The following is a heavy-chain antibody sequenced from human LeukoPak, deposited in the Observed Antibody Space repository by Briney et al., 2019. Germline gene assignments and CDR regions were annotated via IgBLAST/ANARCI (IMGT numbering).Heavy chain of an antibody. J-gene: IGHJ4*02. CDR2: ISSNGGST. Sequence: TGGSLRLSCSASGFTFSSYAMHWVRQAPGKGLEYVSAISSNGGSTYYADSVKGRFTISRDNSKNTPYLQMSSLRAEDTAVYYCVKDRGGYSYGFDYWGQGTLVTVSS. D-gene: IGHD5-18*01. CDR3: VKDRGGYSYGFDY. CDR1: GFTFSSYA. V-gene: IGHV3-64D*06.